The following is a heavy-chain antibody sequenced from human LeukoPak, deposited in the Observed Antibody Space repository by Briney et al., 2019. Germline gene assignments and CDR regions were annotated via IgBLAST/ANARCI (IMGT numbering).Heavy chain of an antibody. CDR3: ARDGGLTVYYYYGMDV. D-gene: IGHD2-21*02. CDR1: GFSFSSYW. CDR2: IKQDGSEK. V-gene: IGHV3-7*04. J-gene: IGHJ6*02. Sequence: GGSLRLSCAASGFSFSSYWMNWVRQAPGKGLEGVANIKQDGSEKYYVDSVKGRFTISRDNAKNSLYLQMDSLRVEDTAVYYCARDGGLTVYYYYGMDVWGQGTTVTVSS.